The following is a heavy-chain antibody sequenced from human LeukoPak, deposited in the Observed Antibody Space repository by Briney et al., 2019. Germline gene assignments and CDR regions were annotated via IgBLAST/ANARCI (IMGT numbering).Heavy chain of an antibody. CDR3: ARVTFQWAVGYYFDY. CDR2: IFYSGST. CDR1: GGSVSSSYHY. Sequence: SETLSLTCPVSGGSVSSSYHYWNWIRQPPGKGLEWIGDIFYSGSTNYNPSLKSRATISVDTSKNELSLKLDSVTAADTAVYYCARVTFQWAVGYYFDYWGQGTLVTVSS. D-gene: IGHD1-26*01. J-gene: IGHJ4*02. V-gene: IGHV4-61*01.